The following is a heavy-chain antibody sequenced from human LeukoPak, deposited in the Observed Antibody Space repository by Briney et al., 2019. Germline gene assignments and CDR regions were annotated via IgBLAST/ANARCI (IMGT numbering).Heavy chain of an antibody. CDR3: AKGKDYYLDY. Sequence: PGRSLRLSCAASGFTFSSYAMHWVRQAPGKGLEWVAFIRYDGSEKYYADSVKGRITISRDNSKNTLYVQMNSLRAEDTAVYYCAKGKDYYLDYWGQGTLVTVSS. CDR1: GFTFSSYA. D-gene: IGHD3-10*01. J-gene: IGHJ4*02. V-gene: IGHV3-30*02. CDR2: IRYDGSEK.